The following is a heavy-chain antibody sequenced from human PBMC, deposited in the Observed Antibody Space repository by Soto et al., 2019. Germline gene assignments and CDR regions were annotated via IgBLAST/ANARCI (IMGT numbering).Heavy chain of an antibody. V-gene: IGHV1-3*01. CDR1: GYTFTSYA. CDR2: INAGNGNT. J-gene: IGHJ6*02. Sequence: ASVKVSCKASGYTFTSYAMHWVRQAPGQRLEWMGWINAGNGNTKYSQKFQGRVTITRDTSASTAYMELSSLRSEDMAVYYCARGNWNYVYYYYYGMDVWGQGTTVTVSS. D-gene: IGHD1-7*01. CDR3: ARGNWNYVYYYYYGMDV.